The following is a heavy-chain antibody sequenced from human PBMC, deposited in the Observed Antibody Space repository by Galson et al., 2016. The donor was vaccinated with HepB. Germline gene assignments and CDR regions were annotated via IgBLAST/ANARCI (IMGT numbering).Heavy chain of an antibody. CDR3: AKAPRYGMTILTGAVS. CDR2: AHHSGTT. Sequence: KGLEWIGQAHHSGTTNYNPSLTSRVIISVDTSKNHVSLHLTSLTAADTAVYYCAKAPRYGMTILTGAVSWGQGILVTVSS. D-gene: IGHD4/OR15-4a*01. J-gene: IGHJ5*02. V-gene: IGHV4-4*02.